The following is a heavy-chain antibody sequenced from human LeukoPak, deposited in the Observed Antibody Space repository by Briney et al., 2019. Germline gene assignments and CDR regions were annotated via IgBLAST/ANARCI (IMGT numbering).Heavy chain of an antibody. CDR2: IGGNGGGT. CDR3: ARSQLLTDAFDI. CDR1: GFTLSSFP. V-gene: IGHV3-23*01. Sequence: GGALRLSCAGSGFTLSSFPMGWVRQAPGTGLEGVSIIGGNGGGTYYADSVKGRFTISRDNAKNSLYLQMNSLRAEDTAVYYCARSQLLTDAFDIWGQGTMVTVSS. D-gene: IGHD3-10*01. J-gene: IGHJ3*02.